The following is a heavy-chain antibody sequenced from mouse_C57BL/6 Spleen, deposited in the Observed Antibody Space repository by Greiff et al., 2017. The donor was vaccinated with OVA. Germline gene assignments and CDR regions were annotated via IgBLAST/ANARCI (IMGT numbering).Heavy chain of an antibody. V-gene: IGHV1-55*01. CDR2: IYPGSGST. J-gene: IGHJ3*01. Sequence: QVQLQQPGAELVKPGASVKMSCKASGYTFTSYWITWVKQRPGQGLEWIGDIYPGSGSTNYNEKFKSKATLTVDTSSSTAYMQLSSLTSEDSAVYYCARGAYYDYDWFAYWGQGTLVTVSA. CDR3: ARGAYYDYDWFAY. CDR1: GYTFTSYW. D-gene: IGHD2-4*01.